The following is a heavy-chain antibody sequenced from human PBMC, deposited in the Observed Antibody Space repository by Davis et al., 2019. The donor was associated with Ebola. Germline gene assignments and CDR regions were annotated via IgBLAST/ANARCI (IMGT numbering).Heavy chain of an antibody. Sequence: SQTLSLTCAISGDSVSSNSVAWDWIRQSSSRGLEWLGRTYYRSKWCNDYAVSVKSRITINPDTSKNQFSLQLNSVTAADTAVYYCARGDLGGKQLVYWGQGTLVTVSS. CDR1: GDSVSSNSVA. V-gene: IGHV6-1*01. D-gene: IGHD6-13*01. CDR2: TYYRSKWCN. J-gene: IGHJ4*02. CDR3: ARGDLGGKQLVY.